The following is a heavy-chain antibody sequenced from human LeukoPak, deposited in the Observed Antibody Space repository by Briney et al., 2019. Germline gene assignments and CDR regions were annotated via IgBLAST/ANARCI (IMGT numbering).Heavy chain of an antibody. CDR3: ARGLYYYDSSGYGMDV. CDR2: INPSGGST. CDR1: GYTFTGYY. V-gene: IGHV1-46*01. D-gene: IGHD3-22*01. Sequence: EASVKVSCKASGYTFTGYYMHWVRQAPGQGLEWMGIINPSGGSTSYAQKFQGRVTMTRDTSTSTVYMELSSLRSEDTAVYYCARGLYYYDSSGYGMDVWGQGTTVTVSS. J-gene: IGHJ6*02.